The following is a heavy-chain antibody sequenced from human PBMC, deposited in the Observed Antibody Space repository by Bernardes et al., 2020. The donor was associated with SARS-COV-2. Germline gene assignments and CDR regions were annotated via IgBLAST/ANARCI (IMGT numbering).Heavy chain of an antibody. CDR1: GGSISSYY. D-gene: IGHD6-6*01. CDR3: ASGRDSSSSEIDYYGMDV. Sequence: ETLSLTCTVSGGSISSYYWSWIRQPAGKGLEWIGRIYTSGSTNYNPSLKSRVTMSVDTSKNQFSLKLSSVTAADTAVYYCASGRDSSSSEIDYYGMDVWGQGTTVTVSS. J-gene: IGHJ6*02. V-gene: IGHV4-4*07. CDR2: IYTSGST.